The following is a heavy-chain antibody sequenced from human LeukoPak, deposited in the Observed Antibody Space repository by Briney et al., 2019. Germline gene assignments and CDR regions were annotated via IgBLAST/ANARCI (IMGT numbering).Heavy chain of an antibody. J-gene: IGHJ5*02. Sequence: PSETLSLTCTVSGGSINSGDYYWVWIRQPPGKGLEWIGSIYYSGSTSYNPSLKSRVTMTVDTSKNQFSLKLSSVTAADTAVYYCARVQRITIFGVVHNWFDPWGQGTLVTVSS. CDR2: IYYSGST. CDR1: GGSINSGDYY. CDR3: ARVQRITIFGVVHNWFDP. D-gene: IGHD3-3*01. V-gene: IGHV4-39*07.